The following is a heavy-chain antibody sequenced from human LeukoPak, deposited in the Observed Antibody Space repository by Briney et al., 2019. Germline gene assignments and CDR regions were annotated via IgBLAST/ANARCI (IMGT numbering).Heavy chain of an antibody. CDR2: ISGSGGST. D-gene: IGHD2-2*01. J-gene: IGHJ6*02. V-gene: IGHV3-23*01. Sequence: GGSLRLSCAVSGFTFSSYAMSWVRQAPGKGLEWVSAISGSGGSTYYADSVKGRFTISRDNSKNTLYLQMNSLRAEDTAVYYCAKMVVAASYYYGMDVWGQGTTVTVSS. CDR3: AKMVVAASYYYGMDV. CDR1: GFTFSSYA.